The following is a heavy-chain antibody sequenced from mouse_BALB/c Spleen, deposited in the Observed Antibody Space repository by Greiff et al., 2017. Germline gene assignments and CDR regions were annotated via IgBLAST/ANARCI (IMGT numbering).Heavy chain of an antibody. CDR2: ISSGSSTI. J-gene: IGHJ4*01. D-gene: IGHD2-4*01. CDR1: GFTFSSFG. V-gene: IGHV5-17*02. Sequence: EVQLVESGGGLVQPGGSRKLSCAASGFTFSSFGMHWVRQAPEKGLEWVAYISSGSSTIYYADTVKGRFTISRDNPKNTLFLQMTSLRSEDTAMYYCARRGDYGAMDYWGQGTSVTVSS. CDR3: ARRGDYGAMDY.